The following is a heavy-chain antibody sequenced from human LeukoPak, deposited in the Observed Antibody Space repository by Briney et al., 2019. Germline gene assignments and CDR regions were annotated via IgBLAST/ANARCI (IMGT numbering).Heavy chain of an antibody. J-gene: IGHJ4*02. CDR3: ARGRLGDSFDY. V-gene: IGHV4-61*02. Sequence: PSETLSLTCIVSGGSITSGSYYWNWIRQPAGKGLEWIGRIYISDSTNHNPSLKSRVTISVDTSKNQFSLNLSSVTAADTAVYYCARGRLGDSFDYWGQGILVTVSS. CDR2: IYISDST. CDR1: GGSITSGSYY. D-gene: IGHD3-16*01.